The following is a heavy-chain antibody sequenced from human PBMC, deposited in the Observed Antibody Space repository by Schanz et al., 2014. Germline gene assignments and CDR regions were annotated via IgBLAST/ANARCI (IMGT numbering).Heavy chain of an antibody. CDR2: IAYSGST. D-gene: IGHD2-15*01. J-gene: IGHJ5*02. Sequence: QVQLQESGPGQVRPSETLSLTCTVSGSDIRGFHWSWIRQSPVKGLEWIGYIAYSGSTNYNPSLQSRVTIALDPSQGQCSLRLPAVSSSDTEMYRSARVVINSDGDTSTRDAWGQGTLVAVSS. V-gene: IGHV4-59*13. CDR1: GSDIRGFH. CDR3: ARVVINSDGDTSTRDA.